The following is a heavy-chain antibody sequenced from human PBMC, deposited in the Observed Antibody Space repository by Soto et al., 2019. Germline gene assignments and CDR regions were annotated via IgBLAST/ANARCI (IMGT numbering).Heavy chain of an antibody. CDR1: GGSISSYY. J-gene: IGHJ6*02. V-gene: IGHV4-59*01. CDR3: ARDDIVVVPAAKRGGDYNWNYYYYYGMDV. CDR2: IYYSGST. Sequence: SETLSLTCTVSGGSISSYYWSWIRQPPGKGLEWIGYIYYSGSTNYNPSLKSRVTISVDTSKNQFSLKLSSVTAADTAVYYCARDDIVVVPAAKRGGDYNWNYYYYYGMDVWGQGTTVTVSS. D-gene: IGHD2-2*01.